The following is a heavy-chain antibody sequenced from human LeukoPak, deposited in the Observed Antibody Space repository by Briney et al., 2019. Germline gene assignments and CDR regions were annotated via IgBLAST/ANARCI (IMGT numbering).Heavy chain of an antibody. D-gene: IGHD6-13*01. CDR3: ASGPDPSSIPFSNWFDP. V-gene: IGHV1-69*04. J-gene: IGHJ5*02. CDR1: GGTFSSYA. CDR2: IIPILGIA. Sequence: GASVKVSCKASGGTFSSYAISWVRQAPGQGREGMGRIIPILGIANYAQKFQGRVTITADKSTSTAYMELSSLRSEDTAVYYCASGPDPSSIPFSNWFDPWGQGTLVTVSS.